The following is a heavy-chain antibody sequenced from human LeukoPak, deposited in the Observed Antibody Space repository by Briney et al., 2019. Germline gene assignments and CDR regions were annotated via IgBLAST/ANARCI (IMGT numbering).Heavy chain of an antibody. V-gene: IGHV3-48*02. D-gene: IGHD4-17*01. CDR2: ISSSSTI. J-gene: IGHJ4*02. Sequence: GGSLRLSCAASGFTFSSYSMNWVRQAPGKGLEWVSYISSSSTIYYADSVKGRFTISRDNAKNSLYLQMNSLRDEDTAVYYCARDGDYFDYWGQGTLVTVSS. CDR1: GFTFSSYS. CDR3: ARDGDYFDY.